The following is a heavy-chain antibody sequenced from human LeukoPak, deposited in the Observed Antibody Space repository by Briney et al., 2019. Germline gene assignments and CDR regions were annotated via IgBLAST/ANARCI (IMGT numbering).Heavy chain of an antibody. V-gene: IGHV4-39*07. CDR2: IYYSGST. CDR1: GGSISSSSYY. J-gene: IGHJ4*02. CDR3: ARGAYSSSWYATFYFDY. D-gene: IGHD6-13*01. Sequence: PSETLSLTCTVSGGSISSSSYYWGWIRQPPGKGLEWIGSIYYSGSTNYNPSLKSRVTMSVDTSKNQFSLKLSSVTAADTAVYYCARGAYSSSWYATFYFDYWGQGTLVTVSS.